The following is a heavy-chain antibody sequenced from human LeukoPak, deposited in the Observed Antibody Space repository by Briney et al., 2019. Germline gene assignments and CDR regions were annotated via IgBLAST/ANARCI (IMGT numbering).Heavy chain of an antibody. CDR2: INHSGST. CDR3: AGKPRGYSYRYFDY. CDR1: GGSFSGYY. J-gene: IGHJ4*02. Sequence: SETLSLTCAVYGGSFSGYYWSWIRQPPGKGLEWVGEINHSGSTNYNPSLKSRVTISVDTSKNQLSLKLSSVTAADTAVYYCAGKPRGYSYRYFDYWGQGTLVTVSS. D-gene: IGHD5-18*01. V-gene: IGHV4-34*01.